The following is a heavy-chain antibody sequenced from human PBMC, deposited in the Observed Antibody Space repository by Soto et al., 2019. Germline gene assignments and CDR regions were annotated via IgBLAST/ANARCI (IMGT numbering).Heavy chain of an antibody. D-gene: IGHD4-17*01. Sequence: GSLRLSCAASGFTFSSYSMNWVRQAPGKGLEWVSYISSSSSTIYYADSVKGRFTISRDNAKNSLYLQMNSLRAEDTAVYYCARYGDYDTTGVLYYMDVWGKGTTVTVSS. CDR1: GFTFSSYS. CDR3: ARYGDYDTTGVLYYMDV. CDR2: ISSSSSTI. J-gene: IGHJ6*03. V-gene: IGHV3-48*01.